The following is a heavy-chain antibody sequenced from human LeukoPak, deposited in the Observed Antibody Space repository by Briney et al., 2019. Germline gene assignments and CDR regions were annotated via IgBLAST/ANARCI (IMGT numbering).Heavy chain of an antibody. CDR1: DGSISGSHYC. V-gene: IGHV4-39*01. D-gene: IGHD2-15*01. J-gene: IGHJ5*02. CDR2: GCYSGST. CDR3: ARLYCSGGSCYSGGVCFDP. Sequence: SETLSLTCSVSDGSISGSHYCWGWIRQPPGKGLEWIGSGCYSGSTYFNSPLKSRITITVDTSKNQFSLKLSSVTAADTAVHFCARLYCSGGSCYSGGVCFDPWGQGTLVTVSS.